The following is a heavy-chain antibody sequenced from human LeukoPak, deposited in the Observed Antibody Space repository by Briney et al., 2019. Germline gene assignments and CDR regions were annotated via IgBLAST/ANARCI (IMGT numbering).Heavy chain of an antibody. D-gene: IGHD2-15*01. J-gene: IGHJ4*02. Sequence: ASVKVSCKASGYTFTSYDINWVRQATGQGLEWMGWMNPNSGNTGYAQKFQVRVTMARNTSISTAYMELSSLRSEDTAVYYCARGARGTLGYWSGGSCYSFFYWGQGTLVSVPS. CDR3: ARGARGTLGYWSGGSCYSFFY. V-gene: IGHV1-8*01. CDR1: GYTFTSYD. CDR2: MNPNSGNT.